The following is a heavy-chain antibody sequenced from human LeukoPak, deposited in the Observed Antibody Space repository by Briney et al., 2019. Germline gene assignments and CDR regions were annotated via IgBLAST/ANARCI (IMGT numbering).Heavy chain of an antibody. CDR3: ARRPLWFGELS. Sequence: SETLSLTCTVSGGSISSSSYYWGWIRQPPGKGLEWIGSIYYSGSTYYNPSLKSRVTISVDTSKNQFSLKLSSVTAADTAVYYCARRPLWFGELSWGQGTLVTVSS. V-gene: IGHV4-39*07. CDR2: IYYSGST. D-gene: IGHD3-10*01. J-gene: IGHJ4*02. CDR1: GGSISSSSYY.